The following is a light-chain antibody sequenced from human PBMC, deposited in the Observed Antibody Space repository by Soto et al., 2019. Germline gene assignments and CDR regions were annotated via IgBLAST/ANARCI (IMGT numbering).Light chain of an antibody. V-gene: IGKV1-12*01. CDR1: LDINRW. Sequence: DIQMTQSPSSVSVSVGDRVTITCRASLDINRWLAWYQVRPGKPPKLLIAGAFVLQSGVTSRFSGSGYGTAFALTIDNLQPEDFATYYFQQADSYPITFGKGTRLEI. J-gene: IGKJ5*01. CDR2: GAF. CDR3: QQADSYPIT.